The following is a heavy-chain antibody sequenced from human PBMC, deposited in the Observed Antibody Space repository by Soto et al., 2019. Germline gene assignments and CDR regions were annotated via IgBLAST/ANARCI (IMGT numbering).Heavy chain of an antibody. V-gene: IGHV4-59*08. CDR1: GGSISSYY. Sequence: SETLSLTCTVSGGSISSYYWSWIRQPPGKGLEWIGYIYYSGSTNYNPSLKSRVTISVDTSKNQFSLKLSSVTAADTAVYYCARSGRGRFLEWFLVWGQGTLVTVSS. CDR2: IYYSGST. CDR3: ARSGRGRFLEWFLV. D-gene: IGHD3-3*01. J-gene: IGHJ4*02.